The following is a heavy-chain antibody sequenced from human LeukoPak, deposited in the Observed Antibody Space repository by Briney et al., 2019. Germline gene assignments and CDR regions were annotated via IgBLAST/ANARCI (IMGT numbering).Heavy chain of an antibody. Sequence: GGSLRLSCAASGCTFSTDARNWVRQAPGKGLEWVSYISNSGGTIYYGDSVKGRFPISRDDAKNSLYLQMNSLRAEDTAIYYCARGYYAFDYWGQGTLVTVSS. D-gene: IGHD2-2*01. CDR3: ARGYYAFDY. CDR1: GCTFSTDA. J-gene: IGHJ4*02. CDR2: ISNSGGTI. V-gene: IGHV3-48*01.